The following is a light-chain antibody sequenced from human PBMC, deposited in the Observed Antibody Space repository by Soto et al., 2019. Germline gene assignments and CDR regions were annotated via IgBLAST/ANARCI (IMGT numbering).Light chain of an antibody. CDR2: AAS. J-gene: IGKJ2*01. V-gene: IGKV3-20*01. Sequence: EIVLTKFPGTLSLSPGERATLSCRPSQSRSSSYVVWYQQKPGQAPRLLIYAASGRATGIPDRFSGSGSATEYTLTISRLEPEDSAVYYCQQQGTFGQGTKLEIK. CDR1: QSRSSSY. CDR3: QQQGT.